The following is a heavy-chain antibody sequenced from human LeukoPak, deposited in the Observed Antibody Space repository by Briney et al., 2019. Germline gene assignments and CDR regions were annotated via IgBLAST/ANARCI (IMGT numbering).Heavy chain of an antibody. V-gene: IGHV4-59*08. CDR3: ARLDYYYDSSGYFSAFDI. J-gene: IGHJ3*02. CDR1: GGSISSYY. CDR2: IYYSGST. Sequence: SQTLSLTCTVSGGSISSYYWSWIRQPPGKGLEWIGYIYYSGSTNYNPSLKSRVTISVDTSKNQFSLKLSSVTAADTAAYYCARLDYYYDSSGYFSAFDIWGQGTMVTVSS. D-gene: IGHD3-22*01.